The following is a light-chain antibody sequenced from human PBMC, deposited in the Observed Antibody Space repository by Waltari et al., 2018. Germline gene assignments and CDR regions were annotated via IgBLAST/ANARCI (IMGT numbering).Light chain of an antibody. Sequence: DVQLTQSPSSLSASVGDRVTITSQASQDIYNYLNWFQQKPGKAPKLLIYDASNLETGVPSRFSGSRSGTDFTFTISSLQPEDVAVYYCQQYITTLTFGGGTKVEIK. V-gene: IGKV1-33*01. CDR3: QQYITTLT. CDR1: QDIYNY. CDR2: DAS. J-gene: IGKJ4*01.